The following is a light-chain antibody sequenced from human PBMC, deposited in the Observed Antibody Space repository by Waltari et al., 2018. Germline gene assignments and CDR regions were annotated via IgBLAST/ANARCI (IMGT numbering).Light chain of an antibody. J-gene: IGLJ1*01. Sequence: QSALTQPASVSGSPGQSITISCIGTNIDFATYNLVSWYQQHPGKAPKLIVYEVNQRPSGVSNRFSVSKSGNTASLTISGLQTEDEADYYCCSYAGRNTYVFGTGTKVTVL. CDR3: CSYAGRNTYV. CDR2: EVN. V-gene: IGLV2-23*02. CDR1: NIDFATYNL.